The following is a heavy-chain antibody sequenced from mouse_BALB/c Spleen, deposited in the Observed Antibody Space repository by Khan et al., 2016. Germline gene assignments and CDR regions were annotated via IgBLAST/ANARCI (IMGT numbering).Heavy chain of an antibody. J-gene: IGHJ4*01. CDR3: ARLLWLRAMDY. CDR1: GFDFSRYW. V-gene: IGHV4-2*02. D-gene: IGHD2-2*01. Sequence: EVQLLESGGGLVQPGGSLNLSCAASGFDFSRYWMSWARQAPGKGQEWIGEINPGSSTINYTPSLKDKFIISRDNAKHTLYLQMSKVRSEDTALYYCARLLWLRAMDYWGQGTSVTVSS. CDR2: INPGSSTI.